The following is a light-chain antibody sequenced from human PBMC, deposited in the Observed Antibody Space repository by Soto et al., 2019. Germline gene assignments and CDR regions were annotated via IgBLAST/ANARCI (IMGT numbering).Light chain of an antibody. Sequence: EIVMTQSPATLTAPPGERATLSCRASQSVCTNLAWYQQKPGQAPRLLIHGASTRATGISARFSGSGSGTEFALTISSLRSEDFAVYYCQQYNNWPRSLLGGGTKVQIK. V-gene: IGKV3-15*01. J-gene: IGKJ4*01. CDR2: GAS. CDR3: QQYNNWPRSL. CDR1: QSVCTN.